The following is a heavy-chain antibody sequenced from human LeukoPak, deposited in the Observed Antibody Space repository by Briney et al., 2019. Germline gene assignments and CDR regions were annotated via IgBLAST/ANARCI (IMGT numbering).Heavy chain of an antibody. J-gene: IGHJ4*02. D-gene: IGHD2-15*01. Sequence: GGSLRLSCAASGFTFNSYAVHWVRQAPGKGLEWVAVISYDGSINFYAASVKGRFTIFRDNSKNTLYLQMNSLRAEGTALYFCARDRRYCSGGSCYFDYFFDYWGQGTLVTVSS. CDR1: GFTFNSYA. CDR2: ISYDGSIN. CDR3: ARDRRYCSGGSCYFDYFFDY. V-gene: IGHV3-30-3*01.